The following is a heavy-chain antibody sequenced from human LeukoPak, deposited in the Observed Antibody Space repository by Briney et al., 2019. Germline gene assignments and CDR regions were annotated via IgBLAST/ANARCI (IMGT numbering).Heavy chain of an antibody. CDR2: ISYDGTNK. V-gene: IGHV3-30*04. J-gene: IGHJ4*02. D-gene: IGHD3-22*01. Sequence: SGGPLRLSCAASRFTSSTYAMHWVRQAPGKGLEWVAVISYDGTNKNHADSAKGRFTISRDNSKNALYLQMNSLRAEDTAVYYCTRGPGYHDSSYLDYWGQGTLVTVSS. CDR1: RFTSSTYA. CDR3: TRGPGYHDSSYLDY.